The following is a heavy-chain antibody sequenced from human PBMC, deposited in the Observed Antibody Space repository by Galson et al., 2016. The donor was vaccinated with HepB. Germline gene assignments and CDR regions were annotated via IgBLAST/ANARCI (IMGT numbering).Heavy chain of an antibody. CDR3: AKGRNYYDNSGYFAD. Sequence: SLRLSCAASGFTFTNYGMHWVRQAPGKGLEWVALIWYDGSAKYYADSVKGRFTVSRDNSKNTLYLQLNNLRTDDTAVYYCAKGRNYYDNSGYFADWGQGTLVTVSS. CDR2: IWYDGSAK. V-gene: IGHV3-33*06. CDR1: GFTFTNYG. D-gene: IGHD3-22*01. J-gene: IGHJ4*02.